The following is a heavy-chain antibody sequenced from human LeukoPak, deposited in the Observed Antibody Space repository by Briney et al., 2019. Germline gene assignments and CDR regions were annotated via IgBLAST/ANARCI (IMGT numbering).Heavy chain of an antibody. CDR2: ISGSGGST. CDR3: AKLSSYYDSSGYRSYYFDY. V-gene: IGHV3-23*01. J-gene: IGHJ4*02. Sequence: GGSLRLSCAASGFTFSSYAMSWVRQAPGKGLEWVSAISGSGGSTYYADSVKGRFTISGDNSKNTLYLQMNSLRAEDTAVYYCAKLSSYYDSSGYRSYYFDYWGQGTLVTVSS. CDR1: GFTFSSYA. D-gene: IGHD3-22*01.